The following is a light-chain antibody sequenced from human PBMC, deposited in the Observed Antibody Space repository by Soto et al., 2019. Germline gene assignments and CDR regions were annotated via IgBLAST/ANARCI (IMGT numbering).Light chain of an antibody. V-gene: IGLV1-47*01. CDR2: RNN. CDR1: SSNIGSNY. Sequence: QSVLTQPPSASGTPGQRGTISCSGSSSNIGSNYVYWYQQLPGTAPKLLIYRNNQRPSGVPDRFSGFKSGTSASLAISGLRSEYEADYYCAAWDDSLSGVVFGGGTELTVL. J-gene: IGLJ2*01. CDR3: AAWDDSLSGVV.